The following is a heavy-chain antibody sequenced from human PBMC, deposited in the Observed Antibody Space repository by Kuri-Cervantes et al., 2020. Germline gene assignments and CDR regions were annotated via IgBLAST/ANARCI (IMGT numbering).Heavy chain of an antibody. CDR3: ASVLRSIDAFDI. D-gene: IGHD5/OR15-5a*01. V-gene: IGHV3-7*01. Sequence: GGSLRLSCAASGFTFSMYWMSWVRQAPGRGLEWLATIQEHGTIKTYVDSVKGRFTISRDNAKNTLYLQMNSLRAEDTAVYYCASVLRSIDAFDIWGQGTMVTVSS. CDR1: GFTFSMYW. CDR2: IQEHGTIK. J-gene: IGHJ3*02.